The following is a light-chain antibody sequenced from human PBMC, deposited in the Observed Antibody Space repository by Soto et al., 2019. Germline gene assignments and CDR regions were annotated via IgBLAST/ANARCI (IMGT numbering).Light chain of an antibody. CDR1: SSDVGSYNR. J-gene: IGLJ1*01. Sequence: QFVLTQPPSVSGSPGQSVVISCTGTSSDVGSYNRVSWYQQPPGTAPKLMIYDVISRPSGVPDRFSGSKSGNTASLTISGLQPEDEADYYCLSFTNSDTHVFGTGTKVTVL. CDR2: DVI. CDR3: LSFTNSDTHV. V-gene: IGLV2-18*02.